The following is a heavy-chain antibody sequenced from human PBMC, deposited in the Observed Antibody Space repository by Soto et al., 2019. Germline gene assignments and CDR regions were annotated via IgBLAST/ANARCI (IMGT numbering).Heavy chain of an antibody. CDR2: IYYSGNT. Sequence: PSETLSLTCTVSGGSISSGVYYWSWIRQHPGKGLEWIGYIYYSGNTYYNPSLKSRVTISLDTSKSQFSLQLSSVTAADTAVYYCARTTVIAFDYWGHGTQVTVSS. CDR3: ARTTVIAFDY. J-gene: IGHJ4*01. D-gene: IGHD4-17*01. V-gene: IGHV4-31*03. CDR1: GGSISSGVYY.